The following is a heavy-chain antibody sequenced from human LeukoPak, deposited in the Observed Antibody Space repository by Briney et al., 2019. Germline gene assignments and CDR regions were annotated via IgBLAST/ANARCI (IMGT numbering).Heavy chain of an antibody. CDR2: ISYDGSNK. CDR3: ARDGGRLVIPLYYFDY. V-gene: IGHV3-30*04. D-gene: IGHD3-9*01. J-gene: IGHJ4*02. Sequence: PGGSLRLSCAASGFTFSSYPMHWVRQAPGKGLGWLAVISYDGSNKFYADSVKGRFTISRDNSKNTLFLQINSLRAEDTAVYYCARDGGRLVIPLYYFDYWGQGTLVTVSS. CDR1: GFTFSSYP.